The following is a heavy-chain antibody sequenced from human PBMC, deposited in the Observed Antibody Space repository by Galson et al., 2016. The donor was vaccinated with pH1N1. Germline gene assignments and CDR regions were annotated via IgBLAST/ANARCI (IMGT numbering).Heavy chain of an antibody. CDR3: ARVNSSPPEGNYYMDV. CDR1: GGSISSHY. D-gene: IGHD4-23*01. Sequence: SETLSLTCTVSGGSISSHYWSWIRQPAGKGLEWIGRIYTGGTTNYNPSLKSRVTMSVDTSKKQFPMKLSSVTAADTAVYYCARVNSSPPEGNYYMDVWGQGTLVTVSS. J-gene: IGHJ4*02. V-gene: IGHV4-4*07. CDR2: IYTGGTT.